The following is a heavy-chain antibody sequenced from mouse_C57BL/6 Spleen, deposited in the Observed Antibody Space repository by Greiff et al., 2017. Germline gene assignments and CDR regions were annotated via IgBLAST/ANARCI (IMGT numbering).Heavy chain of an antibody. Sequence: VQLQQSGAELVKPGASVTLSCKASGYTFTSYWMHWVKQRPGQGLEWIGMIHPNSGSTNYNEKFKSKATLTVDKSSSTAYMQLSSLTSEDSAVYYCASGRQLRLPLYFDYWGQGTTLTVSS. J-gene: IGHJ2*01. CDR2: IHPNSGST. CDR3: ASGRQLRLPLYFDY. D-gene: IGHD3-2*02. CDR1: GYTFTSYW. V-gene: IGHV1-64*01.